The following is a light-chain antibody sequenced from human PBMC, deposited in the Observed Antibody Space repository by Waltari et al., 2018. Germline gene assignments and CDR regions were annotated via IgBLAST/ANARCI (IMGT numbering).Light chain of an antibody. CDR3: QQVNSFPRT. CDR2: DAS. V-gene: IGKV1-12*01. CDR1: QGISSR. Sequence: DIQMTQSPSSVSASVGDRVTLTCRASQGISSRLAWYQQKPGKAPKLLIYDASSLHSGAPSRFSGSGSGTDFTLTIRSLQPEDFATYYCQQVNSFPRTFGQGTKVEVK. J-gene: IGKJ1*01.